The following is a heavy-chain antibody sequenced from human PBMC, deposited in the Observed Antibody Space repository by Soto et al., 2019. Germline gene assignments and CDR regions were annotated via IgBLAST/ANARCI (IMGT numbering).Heavy chain of an antibody. CDR1: GLTFDDHV. Sequence: EVQLVESGGGLVHPGRSLRLSCVASGLTFDDHVMHWVRQVPGKGLEWVGHISWDGYSIGYGGSVRGRFTISRDNAKNTLYLQMNSLRPEDTALYYCARSWSGSTSGRVDVWGQGTTVTVSS. CDR2: ISWDGYSI. CDR3: ARSWSGSTSGRVDV. J-gene: IGHJ6*02. D-gene: IGHD3-3*01. V-gene: IGHV3-9*01.